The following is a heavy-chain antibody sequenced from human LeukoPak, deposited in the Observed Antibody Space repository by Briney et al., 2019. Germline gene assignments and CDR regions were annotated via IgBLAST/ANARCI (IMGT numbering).Heavy chain of an antibody. CDR1: GYTFTSYY. D-gene: IGHD3-3*01. Sequence: SVKVSCKASGYTFTSYYMHWVRQAPGQGLEWMGGIIPIFGTANYAQKFQGRVTITADESTSTAYMELSSLRSEDTAVYYCAREGIDFWSGSPNYYMDVWGKGTTVTVSS. CDR2: IIPIFGTA. J-gene: IGHJ6*03. CDR3: AREGIDFWSGSPNYYMDV. V-gene: IGHV1-69*13.